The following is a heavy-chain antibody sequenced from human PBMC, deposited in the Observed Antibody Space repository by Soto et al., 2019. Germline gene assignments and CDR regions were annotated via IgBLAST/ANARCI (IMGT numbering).Heavy chain of an antibody. J-gene: IGHJ5*01. V-gene: IGHV4-39*01. D-gene: IGHD2-15*01. CDR2: VYDSGGA. Sequence: PSETLSLTCAVSGVSIHNSHSFWGWIRQPPGKGLEFIGSVYDSGGANYNPPLKSRVTVSIDTSNNQFSLRVNSVTAADTAVYYCGRVVEGATRHTDFDSWGQGILVTVSS. CDR3: GRVVEGATRHTDFDS. CDR1: GVSIHNSHSF.